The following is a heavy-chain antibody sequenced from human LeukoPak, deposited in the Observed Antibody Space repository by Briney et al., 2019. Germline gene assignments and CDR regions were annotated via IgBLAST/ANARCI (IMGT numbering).Heavy chain of an antibody. J-gene: IGHJ4*02. CDR2: ISGSGGST. D-gene: IGHD1-26*01. Sequence: GGSLRLSCAASGRTFSNYAMSWVRQAPGKGLEWVSTISGSGGSTYYTDSVKGRFIISRDNSKNTLYLQMNSLRAEDTAIYYCAKDVLSETYYYFDYWGQGTLVTVSS. CDR1: GRTFSNYA. CDR3: AKDVLSETYYYFDY. V-gene: IGHV3-23*01.